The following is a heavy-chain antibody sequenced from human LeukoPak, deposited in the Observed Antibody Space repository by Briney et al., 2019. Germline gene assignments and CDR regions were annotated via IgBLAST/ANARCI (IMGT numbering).Heavy chain of an antibody. CDR3: ANDPGRTNDAFDV. CDR2: IWCDGSNK. CDR1: GCTFSSYG. Sequence: GRSLRLSCAASGCTFSSYGMHWVRQAPGKGLEWVAVIWCDGSNKYYADSVKGRFTISRDNSKNTLYLQMNSLRAEDTAVYYCANDPGRTNDAFDVWGQGTMVTVSS. V-gene: IGHV3-33*06. J-gene: IGHJ3*01.